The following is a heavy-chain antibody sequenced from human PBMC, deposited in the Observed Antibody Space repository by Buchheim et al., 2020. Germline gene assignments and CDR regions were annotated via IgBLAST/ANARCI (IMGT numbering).Heavy chain of an antibody. CDR1: GFTFSSYA. D-gene: IGHD3-22*01. V-gene: IGHV3-23*01. CDR3: AKSSYDSSGYYGLDYYYGMDV. CDR2: ISGSGGST. J-gene: IGHJ6*02. Sequence: EVQLLESGGGLVQPGGSLRLSCAASGFTFSSYAMSWVRQAPGKGLEWASAISGSGGSTYYADSVKGRFTISRDNSKKTLYLQMNSLRAEDTAVYYCAKSSYDSSGYYGLDYYYGMDVWGQGTT.